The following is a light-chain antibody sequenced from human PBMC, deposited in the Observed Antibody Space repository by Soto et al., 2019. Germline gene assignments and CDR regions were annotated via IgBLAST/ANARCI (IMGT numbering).Light chain of an antibody. CDR3: CSYAGSYTYV. CDR2: DVT. CDR1: SRDVGNYNY. Sequence: QSALTQPRSVSGSPGQSVTISCTGTSRDVGNYNYVSWYQQHPGKAPKLMIYDVTRRPSGVPDRFSGSKSGNTASLTISGLQAEDEADYFCCSYAGSYTYVFGIGTQLTVL. J-gene: IGLJ7*01. V-gene: IGLV2-11*01.